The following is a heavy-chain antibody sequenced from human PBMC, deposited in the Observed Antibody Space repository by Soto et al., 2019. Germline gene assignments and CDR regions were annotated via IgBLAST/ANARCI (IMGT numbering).Heavy chain of an antibody. J-gene: IGHJ4*02. CDR1: GDSVSSNTAA. V-gene: IGHV6-1*01. CDR2: TYYRSNWRH. Sequence: SQTLSLTCAISGDSVSSNTAAWNWIRSSPSRGLEWLGRTYYRSNWRHDYAVSVKSRITVNPDTSKNHFSLQLNSVTPDNTAVYYCARGVAGTGFDLWGQGTLVTVSS. CDR3: ARGVAGTGFDL. D-gene: IGHD6-19*01.